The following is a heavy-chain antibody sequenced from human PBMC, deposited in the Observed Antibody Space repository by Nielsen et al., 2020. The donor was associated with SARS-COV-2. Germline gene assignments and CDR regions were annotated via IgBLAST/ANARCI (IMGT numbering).Heavy chain of an antibody. D-gene: IGHD1-20*01. J-gene: IGHJ6*03. Sequence: SETLSLTCSVFGGSISSTTYYWGWIRQPPGKGLEWIGGIYYSGSTYYNPSLKSRVTISVDTSKNQFSLKLSSVTAADTAVYYCARLNWNDGLYYYYYMDVWGKGTTVTVSS. V-gene: IGHV4-39*01. CDR3: ARLNWNDGLYYYYYMDV. CDR1: GGSISSTTYY. CDR2: IYYSGST.